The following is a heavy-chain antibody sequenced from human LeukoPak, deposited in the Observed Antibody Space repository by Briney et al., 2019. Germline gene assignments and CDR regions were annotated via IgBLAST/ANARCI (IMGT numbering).Heavy chain of an antibody. CDR1: GFTFSSYW. Sequence: GGSLRLSCAASGFTFSSYWMSWVRQAPGKGLEWVAFIHYDGSNNYYADSVKGRFTISRDNSRNTLYLQMNTLRADDTAVYYCAKDHGSSDWYYFDYWGQGTLVTVSS. V-gene: IGHV3-30*02. CDR3: AKDHGSSDWYYFDY. J-gene: IGHJ4*02. CDR2: IHYDGSNN. D-gene: IGHD6-13*01.